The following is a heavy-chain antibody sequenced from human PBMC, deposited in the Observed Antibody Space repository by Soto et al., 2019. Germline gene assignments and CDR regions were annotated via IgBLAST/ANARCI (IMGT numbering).Heavy chain of an antibody. J-gene: IGHJ3*02. CDR1: GGSISSYY. V-gene: IGHV4-59*01. CDR2: IYYSGST. D-gene: IGHD3-9*01. Sequence: SETLSLTCTVSGGSISSYYWSWIRQPPGEGLEWIGYIYYSGSTNYNPSLKSRVTISVDTSKNQFSLKLSSVTAADTAVYYCARASNYDILTGYYNHHAFDIWGQGTMVTVSS. CDR3: ARASNYDILTGYYNHHAFDI.